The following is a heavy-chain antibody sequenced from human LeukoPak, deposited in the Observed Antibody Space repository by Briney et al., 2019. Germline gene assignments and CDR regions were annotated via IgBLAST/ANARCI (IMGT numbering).Heavy chain of an antibody. D-gene: IGHD3-9*01. CDR3: ARSSRYDIWTGYPY. Sequence: ASVKVSCKASGYTFTGYYMHWVRQAPGQGLEWMGWINANSGGTNYAQKFQGRVTMTRDTSNSTAYMELSRLRSDDTAVYYCARSSRYDIWTGYPYWGQGTLVTVSP. J-gene: IGHJ4*02. CDR1: GYTFTGYY. CDR2: INANSGGT. V-gene: IGHV1-2*02.